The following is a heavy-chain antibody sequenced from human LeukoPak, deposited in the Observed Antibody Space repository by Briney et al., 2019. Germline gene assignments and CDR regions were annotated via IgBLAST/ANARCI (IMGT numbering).Heavy chain of an antibody. J-gene: IGHJ4*02. CDR2: ISYDGSNK. CDR3: SRAEDSDY. V-gene: IGHV3-30*04. Sequence: GRSLRLSCAASGFTFSSYAMHWVRQAPGKGLEWVAVISYDGSNKYSADSVKGRFTISRDNSKNTLYLQMNSLRAEDTAVYYCSRAEDSDYWGQGTLVTVSS. CDR1: GFTFSSYA.